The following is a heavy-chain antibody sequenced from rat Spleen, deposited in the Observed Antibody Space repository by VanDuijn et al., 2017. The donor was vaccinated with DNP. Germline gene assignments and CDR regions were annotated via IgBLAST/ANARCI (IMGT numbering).Heavy chain of an antibody. D-gene: IGHD5-1*01. CDR3: AITGNY. Sequence: EVQLVESGGGLVQPGRSLKLSCAASGFTFSDYNMAWVRQAPKKGLEWVATISTSGGSTYYRDSVKGRFTISRDNAKSTLYLQMDSLRSEDTATYYCAITGNYWGQGVMVTVSS. J-gene: IGHJ2*01. CDR1: GFTFSDYN. CDR2: ISTSGGST. V-gene: IGHV5S23*01.